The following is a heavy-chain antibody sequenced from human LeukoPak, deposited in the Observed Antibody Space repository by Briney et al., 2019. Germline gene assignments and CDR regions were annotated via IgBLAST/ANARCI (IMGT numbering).Heavy chain of an antibody. J-gene: IGHJ4*02. CDR1: GFAFSTYA. CDR3: TRRGGSLSFDH. Sequence: QPGGSLRLSCAASGFAFSTYAMHWVRQAPGKGLEWVAVISYDGNTKYYADSVKGRFTISRDNSKNTLYLQMNTLRLDDTALYYCTRRGGSLSFDHWGQGTLVTVSS. V-gene: IGHV3-30-3*01. D-gene: IGHD3-16*02. CDR2: ISYDGNTK.